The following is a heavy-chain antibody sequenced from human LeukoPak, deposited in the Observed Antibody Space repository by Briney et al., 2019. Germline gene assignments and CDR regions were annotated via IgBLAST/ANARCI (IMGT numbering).Heavy chain of an antibody. CDR2: IHYSGSS. V-gene: IGHV4-59*08. Sequence: KASETLSLTCTVSGDSTSNFYWNWIRQSPGKGLEWIGNIHYSGSSVYNPSLKSRGTISIDTSRRQFFLNLNSVTAADTAVYYCARLRSGYYFDYWGQGTLVTVSS. J-gene: IGHJ4*02. CDR3: ARLRSGYYFDY. D-gene: IGHD1-14*01. CDR1: GDSTSNFY.